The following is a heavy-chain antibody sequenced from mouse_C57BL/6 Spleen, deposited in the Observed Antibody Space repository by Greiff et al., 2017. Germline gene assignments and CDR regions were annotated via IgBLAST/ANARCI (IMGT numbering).Heavy chain of an antibody. J-gene: IGHJ1*03. V-gene: IGHV3-6*01. Sequence: EVKLQESGPGLVKPSQSLSLTCSVTGYSITSGYYWNWIRQFPGNKLEWMGYISYDGSNNYNPSLKNRIFITRDTSKNQFFLKLNSVTTEDTATYYCASDSNWYFDVWGTGTTVTVAS. CDR1: GYSITSGYY. CDR3: ASDSNWYFDV. D-gene: IGHD1-1*01. CDR2: ISYDGSN.